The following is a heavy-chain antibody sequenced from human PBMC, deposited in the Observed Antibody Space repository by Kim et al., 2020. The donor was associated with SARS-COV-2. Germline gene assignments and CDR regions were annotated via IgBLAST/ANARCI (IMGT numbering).Heavy chain of an antibody. V-gene: IGHV4-61*01. D-gene: IGHD3-3*01. J-gene: IGHJ4*02. CDR3: ARVTGGRITIFGVVIHYFDY. CDR2: IYYSGST. Sequence: SETLSLTCTVSGGSVSSVSYYWSWIRQPPGKGLEWIGYIYYSGSTNYNPSLKSRVTISVDTSKNQFSLKLSSVTAADTAVYYCARVTGGRITIFGVVIHYFDYWGQGTLVTVSS. CDR1: GGSVSSVSYY.